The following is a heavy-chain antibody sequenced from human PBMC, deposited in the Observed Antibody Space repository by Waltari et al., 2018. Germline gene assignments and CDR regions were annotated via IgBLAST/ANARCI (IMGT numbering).Heavy chain of an antibody. CDR1: GYSISSGYS. CDR2: IYHSGST. CDR3: ARDRRITIFGVVTGYDNWFDP. J-gene: IGHJ5*02. D-gene: IGHD3-3*01. Sequence: QVQLQESGPGLVKPSETLSLTCAVSGYSISSGYSWGWIRQPPGKGLEWIGSIYHSGSTYYNPSLKSRVTISVDTSKNQFSLKLSSVTAADTAVYYCARDRRITIFGVVTGYDNWFDPWGQGTLVTVSS. V-gene: IGHV4-38-2*02.